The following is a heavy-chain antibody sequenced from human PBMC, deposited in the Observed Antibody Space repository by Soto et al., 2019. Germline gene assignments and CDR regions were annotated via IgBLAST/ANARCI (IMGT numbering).Heavy chain of an antibody. CDR1: HTPISNSY. D-gene: IGHD3-22*01. CDR2: IYYTGTT. Sequence: PSETLSHTCTVSHTPISNSYWGWFRQPPGLGLEWVGYIYYTGTTTYNPSLRSRVAISLDASKSQFSLNLRSVTAADTAVYYCATLGAYYQAFNIWGPGPLVT. J-gene: IGHJ4*01. V-gene: IGHV4-59*08. CDR3: ATLGAYYQAFNI.